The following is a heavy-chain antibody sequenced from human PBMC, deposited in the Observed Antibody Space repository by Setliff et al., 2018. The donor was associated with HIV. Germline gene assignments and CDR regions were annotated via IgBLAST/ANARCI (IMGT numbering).Heavy chain of an antibody. CDR2: IYYNGNAY. CDR1: GGSISSANYY. J-gene: IGHJ5*02. CDR3: ARGVQAQVVLMSYVKGRFDP. D-gene: IGHD2-8*01. Sequence: LSLTCTVSGGSISSANYYWSWIRQPPGKGLEWIGYIYYNGNAYYYNPSLKSRTTISLDTSMNQFSLKLTSVTAADTAVYYCARGVQAQVVLMSYVKGRFDPWGQGTQVTVSS. V-gene: IGHV4-30-4*08.